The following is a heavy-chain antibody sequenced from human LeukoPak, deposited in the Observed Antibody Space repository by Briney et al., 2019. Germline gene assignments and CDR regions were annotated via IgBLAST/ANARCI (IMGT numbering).Heavy chain of an antibody. CDR2: VSDSGGST. J-gene: IGHJ4*02. CDR3: AKEDPSNYDFWSGYTDY. CDR1: GFTFSSYA. V-gene: IGHV3-23*01. Sequence: GGSLRLSCAASGFTFSSYAMNWVRQAPGKGLEWVSAVSDSGGSTYHADSVRGRFTISRDNSKNTVHLQMNSLRAEDTAVYYCAKEDPSNYDFWSGYTDYWGQGTLVTVSS. D-gene: IGHD3-3*01.